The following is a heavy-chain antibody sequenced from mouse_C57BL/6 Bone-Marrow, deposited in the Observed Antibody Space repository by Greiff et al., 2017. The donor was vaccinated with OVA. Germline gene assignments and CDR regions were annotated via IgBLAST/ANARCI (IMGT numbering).Heavy chain of an antibody. J-gene: IGHJ1*03. Sequence: VQRVESGAELVRPGTSVKVSCKASGYAFTNYLIEWVKQRPGQGLEWIGVINPGSGGTNYNEKFKGKATLTADKSSSPAYMQLSSLTAEDSAVYFCARLDDYDGDWYFDVWGTGTTVTVSS. D-gene: IGHD2-4*01. CDR3: ARLDDYDGDWYFDV. CDR1: GYAFTNYL. V-gene: IGHV1-54*01. CDR2: INPGSGGT.